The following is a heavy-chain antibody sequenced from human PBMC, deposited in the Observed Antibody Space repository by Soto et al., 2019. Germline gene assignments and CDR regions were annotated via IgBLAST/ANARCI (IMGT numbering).Heavy chain of an antibody. V-gene: IGHV1-69*13. CDR2: IIPIFGTA. CDR1: GGTFSSYA. D-gene: IGHD2-21*01. CDR3: ARDPRCVVVSAIGGYFLY. Sequence: GASVKVSCKASGGTFSSYAISWVRQAPGQGLEWMGGIIPIFGTANYAQKFQGRVTITADESTSTAYMELSSLRSEDTAVYYCARDPRCVVVSAIGGYFLYSCPGLRVT. J-gene: IGHJ4*02.